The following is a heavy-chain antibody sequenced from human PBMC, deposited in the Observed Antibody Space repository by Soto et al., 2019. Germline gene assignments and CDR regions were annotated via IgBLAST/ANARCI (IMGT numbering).Heavy chain of an antibody. CDR1: RFTFSDYA. CDR2: ISGSGRST. Sequence: EVQLLESGRGLVQPGGSLRLSCAASRFTFSDYAMAWVRQAPGKGLEWVSGISGSGRSTYYADSVKGQFTISRDNSKNTLFLQMNSLRAEDTAVYFCARGDPTWLAPYIYFDFWGQGTLVTVSS. J-gene: IGHJ4*02. V-gene: IGHV3-23*01. CDR3: ARGDPTWLAPYIYFDF. D-gene: IGHD3-16*01.